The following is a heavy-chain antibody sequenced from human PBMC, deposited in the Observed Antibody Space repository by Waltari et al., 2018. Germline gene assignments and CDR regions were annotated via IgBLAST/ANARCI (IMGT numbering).Heavy chain of an antibody. D-gene: IGHD3-16*01. CDR2: IYHSGRT. J-gene: IGHJ4*02. V-gene: IGHV4-38-2*01. CDR3: ARGQGAYDY. CDR1: GYSISSGYY. Sequence: QVQLQESGPGLVKPSETLSLTCAVSGYSISSGYYWGWIRQPPGKGLEWIGSIYHSGRTYYKPALKSRVTISVDTAKNQVSLKLSSVTAADTAVYYCARGQGAYDYWGQGTLVTVSS.